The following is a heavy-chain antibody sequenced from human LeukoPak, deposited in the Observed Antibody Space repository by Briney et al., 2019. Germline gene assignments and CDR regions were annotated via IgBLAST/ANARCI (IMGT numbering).Heavy chain of an antibody. D-gene: IGHD1-20*01. CDR2: INHSGST. Sequence: SETLSLTCAVYGGSFSGCYWSWIRQPPGKGLEWIGEINHSGSTNYNPSLKSRVTISIDTSKNQFSLRLSSVTAADTAVYYCARGGFYNWNYFDYWGQGTLVTVSS. CDR1: GGSFSGCY. CDR3: ARGGFYNWNYFDY. V-gene: IGHV4-34*01. J-gene: IGHJ4*02.